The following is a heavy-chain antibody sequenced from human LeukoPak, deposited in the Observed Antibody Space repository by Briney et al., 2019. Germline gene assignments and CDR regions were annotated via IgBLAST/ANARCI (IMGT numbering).Heavy chain of an antibody. D-gene: IGHD5-12*01. CDR1: GGTFSSYA. V-gene: IGHV1-69*06. J-gene: IGHJ3*02. CDR3: ARGYSGYYLACDI. Sequence: SVKVSCKASGGTFSSYAISWVRQAPGQGLEWMGGIIPIFGTANYAQKFQGRVTITADKSTSTAYMELSSLRSEDTAVYYCARGYSGYYLACDIWGQGTMVTVSS. CDR2: IIPIFGTA.